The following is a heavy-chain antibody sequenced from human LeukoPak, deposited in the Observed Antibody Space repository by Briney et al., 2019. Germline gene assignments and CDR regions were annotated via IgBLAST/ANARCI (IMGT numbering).Heavy chain of an antibody. J-gene: IGHJ4*02. CDR3: ARYCSSTSCLPGFDY. CDR2: IIPIFGTA. D-gene: IGHD2-2*01. Sequence: SVEVSCKASGGTFSSYAISWVRQAPGQGLEWMGRIIPIFGTANYAQKFQGRVTITADKSTSTAYMELSSLRSEDTAVYYCARYCSSTSCLPGFDYWGQGTLVTVSS. CDR1: GGTFSSYA. V-gene: IGHV1-69*06.